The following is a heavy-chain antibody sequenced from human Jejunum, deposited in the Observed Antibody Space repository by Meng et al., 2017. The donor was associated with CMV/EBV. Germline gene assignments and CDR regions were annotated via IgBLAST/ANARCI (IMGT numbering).Heavy chain of an antibody. J-gene: IGHJ5*02. Sequence: FRNYAVNWVRQAPGKGLEWVAVISYDGSNKYYADSLKGRFTISRDNSKNTLYLQMNSLRAEDTAVYYCARGGRYCLETNCLNWFDPWGQGTLVTVSS. CDR3: ARGGRYCLETNCLNWFDP. V-gene: IGHV3-30*04. CDR2: ISYDGSNK. CDR1: FRNYA. D-gene: IGHD2-15*01.